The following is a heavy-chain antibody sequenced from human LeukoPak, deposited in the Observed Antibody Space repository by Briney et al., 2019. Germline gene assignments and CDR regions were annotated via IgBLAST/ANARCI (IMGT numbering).Heavy chain of an antibody. D-gene: IGHD2-21*02. Sequence: GGSLRLSCAASGFTFSSYSMNWVRQAPGKGLEWVSSISSSSSYIYYADSVKGRLTISRDNAKNSLYLQMNSLRAEDTAVYYCAREPVTFNNWFDPWGQGTLVTVSS. V-gene: IGHV3-21*01. J-gene: IGHJ5*02. CDR2: ISSSSSYI. CDR3: AREPVTFNNWFDP. CDR1: GFTFSSYS.